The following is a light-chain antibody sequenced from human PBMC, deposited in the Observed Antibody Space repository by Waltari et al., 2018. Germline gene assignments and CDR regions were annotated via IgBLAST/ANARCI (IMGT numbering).Light chain of an antibody. CDR2: AAS. V-gene: IGKV1-39*01. CDR1: QSISNY. J-gene: IGKJ4*01. Sequence: DIQMTQSPSSLSASVGDRVTMTCRASQSISNYLNWYQQIPGKAPNLLIYAASSLQSGVPSKFSGSGSGTDFTLTISSLQREDFATYYCQQSYSTPLTFGGGTKVEIK. CDR3: QQSYSTPLT.